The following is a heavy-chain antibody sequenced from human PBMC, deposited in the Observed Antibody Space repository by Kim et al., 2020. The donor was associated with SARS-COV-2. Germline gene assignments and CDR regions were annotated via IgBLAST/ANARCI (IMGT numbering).Heavy chain of an antibody. Sequence: SETLSLTCTVSGGSISSYYWSWIRQPPGKGLEWIGYIYYSGSTNYNPSLKSRVTISVDTSKNQFSLKLSSVTAADTAVYYCARDLIAARKSNWFDPWGQGTLVTVSS. V-gene: IGHV4-59*01. CDR3: ARDLIAARKSNWFDP. D-gene: IGHD6-6*01. CDR2: IYYSGST. CDR1: GGSISSYY. J-gene: IGHJ5*02.